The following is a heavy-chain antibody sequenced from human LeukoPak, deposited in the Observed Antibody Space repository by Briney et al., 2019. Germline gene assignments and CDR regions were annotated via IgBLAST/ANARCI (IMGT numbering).Heavy chain of an antibody. D-gene: IGHD3-22*01. CDR3: ARVNNYYDASNYLYYFDS. CDR1: GYTFTSYG. V-gene: IGHV1-2*02. Sequence: ASVKVSCKASGYTFTSYGISWVRQAPGQGLEWMGWLNPNTGGTNSAQKFQGRVSMTRDTSISTAYMELSSLRSDDTAVYYCARVNNYYDASNYLYYFDSWGQGTLVTVSS. J-gene: IGHJ4*02. CDR2: LNPNTGGT.